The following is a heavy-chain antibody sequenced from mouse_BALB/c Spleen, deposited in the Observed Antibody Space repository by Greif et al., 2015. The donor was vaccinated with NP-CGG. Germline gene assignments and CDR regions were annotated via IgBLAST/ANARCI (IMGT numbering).Heavy chain of an antibody. J-gene: IGHJ1*01. V-gene: IGHV1S81*02. CDR1: GYTFTSYW. CDR2: INPSNGRT. CDR3: ARGGYYDWYFDV. Sequence: QVQLQQPGAELVKPGASVKLSCKASGYTFTSYWMHWVKQRPGQGLEWIGEINPSNGRTNYNEKFKSKATLTVDKSSSTAYIQFSSLSSEDSAVYYCARGGYYDWYFDVWGAGTTVTVSS. D-gene: IGHD2-3*01.